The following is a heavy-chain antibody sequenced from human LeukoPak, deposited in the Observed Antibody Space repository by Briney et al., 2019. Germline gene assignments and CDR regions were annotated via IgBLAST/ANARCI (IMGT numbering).Heavy chain of an antibody. V-gene: IGHV3-30*04. CDR1: GFTFSSYA. D-gene: IGHD3-22*01. CDR3: ARGYDSSGYYFDY. Sequence: GGSLRLSCAASGFTFSSYAMHWVRQAPGKGLERVAVVSSDGSNKYYADSVKGRFTISRDNSKNTLYLQMNSLRAEDTAVYYCARGYDSSGYYFDYWGQGTVVTVSS. J-gene: IGHJ4*02. CDR2: VSSDGSNK.